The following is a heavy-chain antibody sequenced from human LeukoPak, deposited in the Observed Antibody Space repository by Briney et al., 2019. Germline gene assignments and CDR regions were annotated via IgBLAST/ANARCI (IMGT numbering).Heavy chain of an antibody. Sequence: GGSLRLSCEVSGFTFSSHWMHWVRQALGKGLVWVSRINHDGSDTIYADSVKGRFTISRDNAKNTVYLQMNSLRAEDTAVYYCIRSNGWPDHWGLGTLVTVSS. CDR1: GFTFSSHW. CDR2: INHDGSDT. J-gene: IGHJ4*02. CDR3: IRSNGWPDH. D-gene: IGHD6-19*01. V-gene: IGHV3-74*01.